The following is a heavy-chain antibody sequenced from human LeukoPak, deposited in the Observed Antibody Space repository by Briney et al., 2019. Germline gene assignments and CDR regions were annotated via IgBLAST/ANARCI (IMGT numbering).Heavy chain of an antibody. Sequence: GGSLRLSCAASGFTFRNYGMHWVRQAPGKGLHWVAFIRNDGTDKYYTDAVKGRFTISRDNSKSTLYLQMNSLRTEDTAVYYCAKAEEGYCSGGSCYSLNYWGQGALVTASS. CDR3: AKAEEGYCSGGSCYSLNY. D-gene: IGHD2-15*01. J-gene: IGHJ4*02. CDR2: IRNDGTDK. V-gene: IGHV3-30*02. CDR1: GFTFRNYG.